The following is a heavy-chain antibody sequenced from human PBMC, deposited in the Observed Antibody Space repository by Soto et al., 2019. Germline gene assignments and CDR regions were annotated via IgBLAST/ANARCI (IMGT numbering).Heavy chain of an antibody. CDR2: IWYDGSNK. D-gene: IGHD6-13*01. CDR3: ARDRMYSSSHRFDY. V-gene: IGHV3-33*01. J-gene: IGHJ4*02. Sequence: QVQLVESGGGVVQPGRSLRLSCAASGFTFSSYGMHWVRQAPGKGLEWVAVIWYDGSNKYYADSVKGRFTIPRDNSKNTLYLQMNRLRAADTAVYYCARDRMYSSSHRFDYWGQGTLVTVSS. CDR1: GFTFSSYG.